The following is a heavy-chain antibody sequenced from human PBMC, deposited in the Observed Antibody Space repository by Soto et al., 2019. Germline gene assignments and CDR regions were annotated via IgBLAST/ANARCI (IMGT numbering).Heavy chain of an antibody. CDR3: AREFRYGYVAYFDY. Sequence: SETLSLTYTFSGCSISSGGYYWSWIRPHPGKGLEWIGYIYYSGSTYYNPSLKSRVTISVDTSKNQFSLKLSSVTAADTAVYYCAREFRYGYVAYFDYWGQGTLVTVSS. CDR1: GCSISSGGYY. CDR2: IYYSGST. D-gene: IGHD5-18*01. J-gene: IGHJ4*02. V-gene: IGHV4-31*03.